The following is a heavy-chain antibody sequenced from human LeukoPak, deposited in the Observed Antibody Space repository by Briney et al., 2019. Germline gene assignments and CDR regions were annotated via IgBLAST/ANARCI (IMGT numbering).Heavy chain of an antibody. CDR3: ASVPITMVRGVIIISRFDP. J-gene: IGHJ5*02. Sequence: GGSLRLSCAASGFTFSSYSMNWVRQAPGKGLEWVSSISSSSSYIYYADSVKGRFTISRDNAKNSLYLQMNSLRAEDTAVYYCASVPITMVRGVIIISRFDPWGQGTLVTVSS. CDR1: GFTFSSYS. D-gene: IGHD3-10*01. CDR2: ISSSSSYI. V-gene: IGHV3-21*01.